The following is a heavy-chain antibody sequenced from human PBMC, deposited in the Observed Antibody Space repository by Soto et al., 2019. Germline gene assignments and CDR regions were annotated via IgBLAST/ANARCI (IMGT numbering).Heavy chain of an antibody. CDR2: INPNSGGT. Sequence: GASVKVSCKASGYTFTGYYMHWVRQAPGQGLELMGWINPNSGGTNYAQKFQGWVTMTRDTSISTAYMELSRLRSDDTAVYYCARDLTSRATENYYYGMDVWGQGTTVTVSS. CDR3: ARDLTSRATENYYYGMDV. J-gene: IGHJ6*02. V-gene: IGHV1-2*04. CDR1: GYTFTGYY. D-gene: IGHD1-26*01.